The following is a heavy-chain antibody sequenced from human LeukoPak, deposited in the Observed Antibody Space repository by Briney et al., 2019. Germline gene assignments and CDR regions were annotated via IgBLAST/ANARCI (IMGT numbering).Heavy chain of an antibody. Sequence: PGGSLRLSCAASGFTVSSNYMSWVRQAPGKGLEWVSVIYSGGSTYYADSVKGRFTISRDNSKNTLYLQMNSLRADDTAVYYCVRQGGSSSWYGYFDYWGQGILVTVSS. D-gene: IGHD6-13*01. CDR3: VRQGGSSSWYGYFDY. V-gene: IGHV3-66*04. CDR1: GFTVSSNY. CDR2: IYSGGST. J-gene: IGHJ4*02.